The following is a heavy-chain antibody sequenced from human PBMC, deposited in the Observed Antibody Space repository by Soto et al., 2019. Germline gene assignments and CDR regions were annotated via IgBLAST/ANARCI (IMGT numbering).Heavy chain of an antibody. D-gene: IGHD2-21*01. V-gene: IGHV6-1*01. J-gene: IGHJ6*03. CDR1: GDSVSSNSAA. CDR2: TYYRSKWYN. CDR3: AREVYSLFYYYCYYMDV. Sequence: PSQTLSLTCAISGDSVSSNSAAWNWIRQSPSRGLEWLGRTYYRSKWYNDYAVSVKSRITINPDTSKNQFSLQLNSVTPEDTAVYYCAREVYSLFYYYCYYMDVWGKGTTVTVSS.